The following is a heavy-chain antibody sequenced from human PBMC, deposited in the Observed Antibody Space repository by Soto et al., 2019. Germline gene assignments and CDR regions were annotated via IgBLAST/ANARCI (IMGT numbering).Heavy chain of an antibody. CDR1: GGSVSSGSYY. D-gene: IGHD2-2*01. Sequence: SETLSLTCTVSGGSVSSGSYYWSWIRQPPGKALEWIAYIYYSGSINYNPSLKSRVTISVDTSKNQFSLKLSSVTAADSAVYYCARDRVVTAATLFSYYYGMDVWGQGTTVTVSS. CDR2: IYYSGSI. V-gene: IGHV4-61*01. J-gene: IGHJ6*02. CDR3: ARDRVVTAATLFSYYYGMDV.